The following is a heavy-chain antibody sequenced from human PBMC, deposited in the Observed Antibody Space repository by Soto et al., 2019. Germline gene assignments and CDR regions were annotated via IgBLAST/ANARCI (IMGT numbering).Heavy chain of an antibody. CDR2: MYHSGST. CDR3: ARVPDS. J-gene: IGHJ1*01. CDR1: GGSISSGGYS. V-gene: IGHV4-30-2*01. D-gene: IGHD2-2*01. Sequence: SETLSLTCAVSGGSISSGGYSWSWIRQPPGKGLEWIGYMYHSGSTYYNPSLKSRVTISIDRSKNQFSLKLSSVTAADTAVDYCARVPDSWGQGFLVTVSS.